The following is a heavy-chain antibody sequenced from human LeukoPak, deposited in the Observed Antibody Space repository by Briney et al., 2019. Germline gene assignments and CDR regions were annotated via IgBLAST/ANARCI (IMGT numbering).Heavy chain of an antibody. J-gene: IGHJ4*01. Sequence: ASVKVSCKASGYTFRGNYIHWLRQAPGQGLEWMGWIDANNGDTKSAQKFQGRVTMSRDTSISTAYMDLSSLSPDDAAVYYCARDPSSATLYFFDYWGHGTLVTVFS. V-gene: IGHV1-2*02. CDR1: GYTFRGNY. CDR2: IDANNGDT. D-gene: IGHD1-1*01. CDR3: ARDPSSATLYFFDY.